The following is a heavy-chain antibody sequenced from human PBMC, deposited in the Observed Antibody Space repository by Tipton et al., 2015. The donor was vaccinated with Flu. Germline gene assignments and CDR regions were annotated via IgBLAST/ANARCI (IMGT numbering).Heavy chain of an antibody. V-gene: IGHV4-38-2*01. CDR2: IHHSGST. J-gene: IGHJ2*01. D-gene: IGHD6-19*01. CDR1: GYSISSYVY. CDR3: ARSEGISVAGSALWYFDL. Sequence: TLSLTCDVSGYSISSYVYWGWVRQPPGKGLEWIGGIHHSGSTYYNPSLKSRVTILIGTSKNRFSLKLSSVTAADTAVFYCARSEGISVAGSALWYFDLWGRGTPVTVSS.